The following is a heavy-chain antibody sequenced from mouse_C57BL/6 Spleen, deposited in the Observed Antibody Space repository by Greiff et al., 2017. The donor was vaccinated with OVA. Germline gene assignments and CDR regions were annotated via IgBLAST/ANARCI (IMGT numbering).Heavy chain of an antibody. J-gene: IGHJ3*01. CDR2: IYPGDGDT. Sequence: VQGVESGPELVKPGASVKISCKASGYAFSSSWMNWVKQRPGKGLEWIGRIYPGDGDTNYNGKFKGKATLTADKSSSTAYMQLSSLTSEDSAVYFCARSQLGAYWGQGTLVTVSA. D-gene: IGHD4-1*02. V-gene: IGHV1-82*01. CDR1: GYAFSSSW. CDR3: ARSQLGAY.